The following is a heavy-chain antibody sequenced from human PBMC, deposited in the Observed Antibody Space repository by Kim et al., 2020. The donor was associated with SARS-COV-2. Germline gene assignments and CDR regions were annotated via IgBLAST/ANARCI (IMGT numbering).Heavy chain of an antibody. J-gene: IGHJ3*02. CDR2: ISYDGSNK. Sequence: GGSLRLSCAASGFTFSSYGMHWVRQAPGKGLEWVAVISYDGSNKYYADSVKGRFTISRDNSKNTLYLQMNSLRAEDTAVYYCAKPFTFRIAAAGTGAFDIWGQGTMVTVSS. CDR1: GFTFSSYG. V-gene: IGHV3-30*18. D-gene: IGHD6-13*01. CDR3: AKPFTFRIAAAGTGAFDI.